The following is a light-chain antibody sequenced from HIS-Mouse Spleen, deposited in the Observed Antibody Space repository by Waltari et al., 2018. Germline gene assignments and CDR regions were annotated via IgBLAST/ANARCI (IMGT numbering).Light chain of an antibody. Sequence: NFMLTQPHSVSESPGKTVTISCTGSSGSLASTYVQWYQQRPGSAPTTVIYEDNQRPSGVPDRFSGSIDSSSNSASLTISGLKTEDEADYYCQSYDSSNRVFGGGTKLTVL. CDR1: SGSLASTY. V-gene: IGLV6-57*02. J-gene: IGLJ3*02. CDR3: QSYDSSNRV. CDR2: EDN.